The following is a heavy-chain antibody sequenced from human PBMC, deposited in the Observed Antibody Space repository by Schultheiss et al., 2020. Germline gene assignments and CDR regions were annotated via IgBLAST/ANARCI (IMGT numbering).Heavy chain of an antibody. CDR3: ARADYTLLAGFLSPRAFDI. J-gene: IGHJ3*02. Sequence: SETLSLTYTVSGGSVIGYYWSWIRQPPGKGLEWIGYIYSSGDTNYNPSLRGRVTISVDTSKSQFSLKLSSVTAADTAVYYCARADYTLLAGFLSPRAFDIWGPGTMVTVSS. CDR1: GGSVIGYY. D-gene: IGHD3-9*01. V-gene: IGHV4-59*08. CDR2: IYSSGDT.